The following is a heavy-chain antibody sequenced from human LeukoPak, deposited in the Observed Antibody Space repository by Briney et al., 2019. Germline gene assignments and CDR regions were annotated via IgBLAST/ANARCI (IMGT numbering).Heavy chain of an antibody. V-gene: IGHV3-23*01. CDR1: GITLSNYG. J-gene: IGHJ4*02. D-gene: IGHD3-22*01. Sequence: PGGSLRLSCAVSGITLSNYGMSWVRQAPGKGLEWVAGISGSGGSTNYADSVKGRFTISRDNPKKTLYLQMNILRAEDTAVYFCAKRGVVIRVILVGFHKEAYYFDSWGQGALVTVSS. CDR3: AKRGVVIRVILVGFHKEAYYFDS. CDR2: ISGSGGST.